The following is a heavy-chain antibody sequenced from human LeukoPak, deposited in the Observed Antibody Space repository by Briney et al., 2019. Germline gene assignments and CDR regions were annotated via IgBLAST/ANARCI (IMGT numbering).Heavy chain of an antibody. Sequence: ASVKVSCKASGYTFTGYYMHWVRQAPGQGLEWMGWINPNSGGTNYAQKFQGWVTMTRDTSISTAYMELSRLRSDDTAVYYCAREGGGRLSGSPDAFDIWGQGTMVTVSS. V-gene: IGHV1-2*04. D-gene: IGHD5-12*01. CDR3: AREGGGRLSGSPDAFDI. CDR1: GYTFTGYY. CDR2: INPNSGGT. J-gene: IGHJ3*02.